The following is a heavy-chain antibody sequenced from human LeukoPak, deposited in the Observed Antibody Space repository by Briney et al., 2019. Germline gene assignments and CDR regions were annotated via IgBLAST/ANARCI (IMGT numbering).Heavy chain of an antibody. CDR3: AEGYNYGYGY. J-gene: IGHJ4*02. D-gene: IGHD5-18*01. CDR1: GFTLSSYE. Sequence: PGGSLRLSCAASGFTLSSYEMSWIRQAPGKGLEWVSSIDYSGGDTHYADSVEGRFTISRDNSKNTLYLQMNSLRAEDTAVYFCAEGYNYGYGYWGQGTLVTVSS. V-gene: IGHV3-23*01. CDR2: IDYSGGDT.